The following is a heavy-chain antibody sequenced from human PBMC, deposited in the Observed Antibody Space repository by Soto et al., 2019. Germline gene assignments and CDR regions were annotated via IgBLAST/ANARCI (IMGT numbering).Heavy chain of an antibody. J-gene: IGHJ4*02. Sequence: SETLSLTCAVSGVSISSGNWWSWVRQPPGKGLEFIGEIHHSGSANYNPSLKSRLSMSVDKSKNQFSLNLGSVSAADTAVYHCARYRAASGTYYFDNWGLGTLVTVSS. D-gene: IGHD3-3*01. V-gene: IGHV4-4*02. CDR2: IHHSGSA. CDR1: GVSISSGNW. CDR3: ARYRAASGTYYFDN.